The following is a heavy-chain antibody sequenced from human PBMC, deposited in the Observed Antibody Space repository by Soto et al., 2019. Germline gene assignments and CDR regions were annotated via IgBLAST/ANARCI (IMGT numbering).Heavy chain of an antibody. CDR2: ISYDGSNK. V-gene: IGHV3-30*18. J-gene: IGHJ4*02. D-gene: IGHD3-9*01. CDR1: GFTFSSYG. Sequence: QVQLVESGGGVVQPGRSLRLSCAASGFTFSSYGMHWVRQAPGKGLEWVAVISYDGSNKYYADSVKGRFTISRDNSKNTLYLPMNSLLAEDTAVYYCAKDNLFGRYFDWLFDYCGQGNLVTVSS. CDR3: AKDNLFGRYFDWLFDY.